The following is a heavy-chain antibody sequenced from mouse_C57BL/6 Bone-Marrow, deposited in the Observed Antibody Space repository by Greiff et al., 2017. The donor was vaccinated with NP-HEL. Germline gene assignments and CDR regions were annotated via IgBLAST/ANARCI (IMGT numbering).Heavy chain of an antibody. D-gene: IGHD4-1*01. CDR2: ISDGGSYT. J-gene: IGHJ2*01. Sequence: EVKLMESGGGLVKPGGSLKLSCAASGFTFSSYAMSWVRQTPEKRLEWVATISDGGSYTYYPDNVKGRFTISRDNAKNNLYLQMSQLKSEDTAMYYCAREVSWEYFDYWGQGTTLTVSS. CDR3: AREVSWEYFDY. V-gene: IGHV5-4*01. CDR1: GFTFSSYA.